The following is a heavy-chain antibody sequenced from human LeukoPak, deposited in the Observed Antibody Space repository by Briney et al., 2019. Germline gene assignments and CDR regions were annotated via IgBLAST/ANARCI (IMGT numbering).Heavy chain of an antibody. CDR2: IWYDGSNK. D-gene: IGHD3-22*01. Sequence: PGRSLGLSCAASGFTFSSYGMHWVRQAPGKGLEWVAVIWYDGSNKYYADSVKGRFTISRDNSKNTLYLQMNSLRAEDTAVYYCARDGPMYYYDSSGYQGFDYWGQGTLVTVSS. CDR3: ARDGPMYYYDSSGYQGFDY. CDR1: GFTFSSYG. J-gene: IGHJ4*02. V-gene: IGHV3-33*01.